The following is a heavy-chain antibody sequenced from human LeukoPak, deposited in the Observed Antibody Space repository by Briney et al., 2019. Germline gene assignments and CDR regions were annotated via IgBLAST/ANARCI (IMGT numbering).Heavy chain of an antibody. CDR3: ACSGYSSGWYFDY. Sequence: GGSLRLSCAASGFTVSSNYMSWVRPAPGKGLEWVSVIYSGGSTYYADSVKGRFTISRDNSKNTLYLQMNSLRAEDTAVYYCACSGYSSGWYFDYWGQGTLVTVSS. D-gene: IGHD6-19*01. CDR2: IYSGGST. CDR1: GFTVSSNY. V-gene: IGHV3-66*01. J-gene: IGHJ4*02.